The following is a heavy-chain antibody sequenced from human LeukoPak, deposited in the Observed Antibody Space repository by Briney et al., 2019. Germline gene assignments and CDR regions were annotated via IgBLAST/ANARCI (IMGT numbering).Heavy chain of an antibody. CDR3: ARAAAGIERTKRYYYMDV. D-gene: IGHD6-13*01. V-gene: IGHV4-39*01. CDR1: TGAISSSSYY. CDR2: IYYSGST. J-gene: IGHJ6*03. Sequence: SETLSLTCTVSTGAISSSSYYWGWIRQPPGKGLEWIGSIYYSGSTYYNPSLKSRVTISVDTSKNQFPLKLSSVTAADTAVYYCARAAAGIERTKRYYYMDVWGKGTTVTISS.